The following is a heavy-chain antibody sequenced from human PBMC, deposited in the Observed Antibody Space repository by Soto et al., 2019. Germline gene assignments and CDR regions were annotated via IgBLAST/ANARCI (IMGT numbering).Heavy chain of an antibody. CDR3: AHRKIAAAAPVFDY. CDR2: IYWDDDK. D-gene: IGHD6-13*01. Sequence: SGPTLVNPTQTLTLTCTFSGFSLSNSGVGVGWIRQPPGKALEWLALIYWDDDKRHSPSLKSRLTITKDTSKTQVVLTMTNMDPVDTAPYYCAHRKIAAAAPVFDYWGQGTLVTVS. CDR1: GFSLSNSGVG. J-gene: IGHJ4*02. V-gene: IGHV2-5*02.